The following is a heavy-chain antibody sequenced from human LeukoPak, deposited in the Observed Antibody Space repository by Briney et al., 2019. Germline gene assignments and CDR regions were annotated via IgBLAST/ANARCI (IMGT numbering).Heavy chain of an antibody. CDR2: ISWNGGST. D-gene: IGHD6-13*01. V-gene: IGHV3-20*04. Sequence: GGSLRLSCAASGFTFSSYWMHWVRQAPGKGLEWVSGISWNGGSTGYADSVKGRFTISRDNAKNSLYLQMNGLRAEDTALFYCARDAVLRNIAAAGYFDNWGQGTLVTVSS. J-gene: IGHJ4*02. CDR1: GFTFSSYW. CDR3: ARDAVLRNIAAAGYFDN.